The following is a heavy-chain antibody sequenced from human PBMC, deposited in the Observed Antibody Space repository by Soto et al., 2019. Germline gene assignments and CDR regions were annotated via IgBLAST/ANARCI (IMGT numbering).Heavy chain of an antibody. CDR2: INPNSGGT. D-gene: IGHD6-19*01. CDR1: GYTFTGYY. J-gene: IGHJ3*02. CDR3: ARIHKSGWQPQRAGGAFDI. V-gene: IGHV1-2*04. Sequence: ASVKVSCKASGYTFTGYYMHWVRQAPGQGLEWMGWINPNSGGTNYAQKFQGWVTMTRDTSISTAYMELSRLRSDDTAVYYCARIHKSGWQPQRAGGAFDIWGQGTMVTVSS.